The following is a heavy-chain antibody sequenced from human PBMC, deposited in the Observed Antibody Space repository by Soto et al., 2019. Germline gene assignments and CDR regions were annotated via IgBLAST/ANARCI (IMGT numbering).Heavy chain of an antibody. CDR1: VFTFSNYW. J-gene: IGHJ4*02. CDR3: ARDVEKRSYYDFWSGGIH. CDR2: IRDDGSDT. V-gene: IGHV3-7*01. Sequence: VGSLRLSCASSVFTFSNYWMTCVRHAPGKWLEWVANIRDDGSDTFYVDSVKGRFSVSRDNAKNSLYLQMNSLRVEDTAVYYCARDVEKRSYYDFWSGGIHWGQGTLVTASS. D-gene: IGHD3-3*01.